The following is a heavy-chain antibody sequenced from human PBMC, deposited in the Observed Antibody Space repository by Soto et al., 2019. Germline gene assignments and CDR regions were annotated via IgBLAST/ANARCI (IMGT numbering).Heavy chain of an antibody. CDR2: ISSSSSTI. Sequence: HPGGSLRLSCAASGFTFSSYSMNWVRQAPGKGLEWVSYISSSSSTIYYADSVKGRFTISRDNAKNSLYLQMNSLRDEDTAVYYCARDVEGAPPGPNWFDPWGKGTLVTVSS. CDR3: ARDVEGAPPGPNWFDP. CDR1: GFTFSSYS. V-gene: IGHV3-48*02. J-gene: IGHJ5*02. D-gene: IGHD1-26*01.